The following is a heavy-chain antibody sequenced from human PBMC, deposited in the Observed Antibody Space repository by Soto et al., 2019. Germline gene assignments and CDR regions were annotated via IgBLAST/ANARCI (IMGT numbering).Heavy chain of an antibody. CDR2: ISYDGRNK. V-gene: IGHV3-30*18. CDR1: GLTFSSYG. D-gene: IGHD3-22*01. J-gene: IGHJ4*02. CDR3: AQDTYYHDTSGYYPFDY. Sequence: GGSLRLSCAASGLTFSSYGMHWVRQAPGRGLEWVAGISYDGRNKYYVDSVKGRFTISRDNSKNTLDLQMNSLRVEDTAVFYCAQDTYYHDTSGYYPFDYGGRGALVPVSS.